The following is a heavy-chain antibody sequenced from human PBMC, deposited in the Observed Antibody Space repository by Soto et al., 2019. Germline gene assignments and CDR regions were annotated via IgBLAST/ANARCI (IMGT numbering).Heavy chain of an antibody. CDR3: IRTTAQYQLLSPPV. CDR2: IRSKPNSYAT. Sequence: GGTLRLSCAASGFSFSGSAMHWVRQASGKGLEWVGRIRSKPNSYATSYAASVKGRFTISRDDSKNTAKLQMNILKTEDTAVYYFIRTTAQYQLLSPPVWGQGTTVTVSS. J-gene: IGHJ6*02. V-gene: IGHV3-73*01. CDR1: GFSFSGSA. D-gene: IGHD2-2*01.